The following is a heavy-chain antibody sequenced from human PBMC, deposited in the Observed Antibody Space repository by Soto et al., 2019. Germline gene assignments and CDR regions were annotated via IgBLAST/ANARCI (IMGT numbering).Heavy chain of an antibody. CDR2: IYYSGST. CDR1: GGSISSGGYY. CDR3: AREGLGYCISTSCYYYYGMDV. J-gene: IGHJ6*02. D-gene: IGHD2-2*01. Sequence: QVQLQESGPGLVKPSQTLSLTCTVSGGSISSGGYYWSWIRQHPGKGLEWIGYIYYSGSTYYNPSLKSRVTISVDTSKNQFSLKLSSVTAADTAVYYCAREGLGYCISTSCYYYYGMDVWGQGTTVTVSS. V-gene: IGHV4-31*03.